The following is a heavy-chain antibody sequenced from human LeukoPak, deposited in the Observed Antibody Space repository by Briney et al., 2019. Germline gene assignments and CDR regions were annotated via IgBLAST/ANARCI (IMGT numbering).Heavy chain of an antibody. CDR3: ASGSYSFYYFDY. V-gene: IGHV4-39*07. CDR2: MYYSGSP. D-gene: IGHD1-26*01. Sequence: PSETLSLTCAVSGGSISSYYWGWIRQPPGKGLEWIGSMYYSGSPYYNPSLKSRVTISVDSSKNQFSLKLSSVTAADTAVYYCASGSYSFYYFDYWGQGTLVTVSS. CDR1: GGSISSYY. J-gene: IGHJ4*02.